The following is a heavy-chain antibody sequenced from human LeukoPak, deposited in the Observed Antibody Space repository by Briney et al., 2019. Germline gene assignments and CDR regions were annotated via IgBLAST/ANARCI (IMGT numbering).Heavy chain of an antibody. Sequence: GGSLRLSCAASGFTFSSYDMHWVRQATGKGLEWVSAIGTAGDTYYPGSVKGRFTISRENAKNSLYLQMNSLRAEDTAVYYCARDHPIYYMDVWGKGTTVTISS. CDR2: IGTAGDT. CDR3: ARDHPIYYMDV. V-gene: IGHV3-13*01. CDR1: GFTFSSYD. J-gene: IGHJ6*03.